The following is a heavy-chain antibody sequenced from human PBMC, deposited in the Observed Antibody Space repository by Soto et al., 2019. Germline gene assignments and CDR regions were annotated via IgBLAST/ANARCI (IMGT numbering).Heavy chain of an antibody. Sequence: SETLSLTCTVSGGSISSGGYYWSWIRQHPGKGLEWIGCIYYSGSTYYNPSLKSRVTISVDTSKNQFSLKLSSVTAADTAVYYCASSYYDFWSGYYLNFDCWGQGTLVTVSS. J-gene: IGHJ4*02. D-gene: IGHD3-3*01. CDR2: IYYSGST. V-gene: IGHV4-39*01. CDR1: GGSISSGGYY. CDR3: ASSYYDFWSGYYLNFDC.